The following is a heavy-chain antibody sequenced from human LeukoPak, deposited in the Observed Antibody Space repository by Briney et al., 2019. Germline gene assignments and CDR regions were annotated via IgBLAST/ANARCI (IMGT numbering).Heavy chain of an antibody. CDR2: IYYSGST. CDR3: ARVDYDILTIDY. Sequence: SETLSLTCTVSGGSISSYYWSWLRQPPGKGLEWIGYIYYSGSTNYNPSLKSRVTISVDTSKNQFSLKLSSVTAADTAVYYCARVDYDILTIDYWGQGTLVTVSS. CDR1: GGSISSYY. D-gene: IGHD3-9*01. V-gene: IGHV4-59*01. J-gene: IGHJ4*02.